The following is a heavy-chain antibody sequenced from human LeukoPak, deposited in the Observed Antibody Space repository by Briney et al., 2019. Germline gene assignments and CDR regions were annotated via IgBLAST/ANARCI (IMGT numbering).Heavy chain of an antibody. CDR2: IGISGGGI. Sequence: PGGSLRLSCAASGFTFSYYTMYWVRQAPGKGLEWVSIIGISGGGIHYADSVKGRFTISRDNSKNTLYLQMNSLSVEDTATYYCIRDFRSADLWGQGTLVTVTS. D-gene: IGHD5-24*01. J-gene: IGHJ5*02. V-gene: IGHV3-23*01. CDR3: IRDFRSADL. CDR1: GFTFSYYT.